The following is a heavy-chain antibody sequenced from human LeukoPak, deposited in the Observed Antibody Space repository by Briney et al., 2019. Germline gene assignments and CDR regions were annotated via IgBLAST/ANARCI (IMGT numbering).Heavy chain of an antibody. D-gene: IGHD5-18*01. Sequence: PSETLSLTCTVSGGSISSYYWSWIRQPAGKGLEWIGYIYYSGSTNYNPSLKSRVTISVDTSKNQFSLKLSSVTAADTAVYYCARPADYSYGYHWFDPWGQGTLVTVSS. V-gene: IGHV4-59*01. CDR2: IYYSGST. CDR3: ARPADYSYGYHWFDP. CDR1: GGSISSYY. J-gene: IGHJ5*02.